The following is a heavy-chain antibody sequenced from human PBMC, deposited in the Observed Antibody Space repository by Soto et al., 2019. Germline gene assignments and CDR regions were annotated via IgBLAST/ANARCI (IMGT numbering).Heavy chain of an antibody. CDR2: ISGSRSYT. J-gene: IGHJ5*01. Sequence: GGSLRLSCAASGFTFISYTMNWVRQAPGKGLEWVSSISGSRSYTYYADSVKGRFTISRDNAKSSLFLQMNSLRVEDTAVYYCVRDLSAYNWFDLWGPGILVTVSS. V-gene: IGHV3-21*01. CDR3: VRDLSAYNWFDL. CDR1: GFTFISYT.